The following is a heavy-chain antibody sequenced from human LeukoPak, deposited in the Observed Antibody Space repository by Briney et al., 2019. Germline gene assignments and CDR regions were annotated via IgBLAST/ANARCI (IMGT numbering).Heavy chain of an antibody. V-gene: IGHV1-18*01. Sequence: ASVKVSCKASGYTFTSYGISWVRQAPGQGLEWMGWISAYNGNTNYAQKLQGRVTMTTDTSTSTAYRELRSLRSDDTAVYYCARRGWDTAMAFDYWGQGTLVTVSS. CDR1: GYTFTSYG. CDR3: ARRGWDTAMAFDY. CDR2: ISAYNGNT. J-gene: IGHJ4*02. D-gene: IGHD5-18*01.